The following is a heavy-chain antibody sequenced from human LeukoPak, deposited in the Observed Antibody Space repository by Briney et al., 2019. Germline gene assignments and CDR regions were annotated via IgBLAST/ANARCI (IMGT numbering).Heavy chain of an antibody. CDR3: ASRTPGFFDWLSGYYYGMDV. V-gene: IGHV1-8*01. CDR1: GYTFTSYD. CDR2: MNPNSGNT. Sequence: ASVKVSCKASGYTFTSYDINWVRQATGQGLEWMGRMNPNSGNTGYAQKFQGRVTMTRNTSISTAYMELSSLRSEDTAVYYCASRTPGFFDWLSGYYYGMDVWGQGTTVTVSS. D-gene: IGHD3-9*01. J-gene: IGHJ6*02.